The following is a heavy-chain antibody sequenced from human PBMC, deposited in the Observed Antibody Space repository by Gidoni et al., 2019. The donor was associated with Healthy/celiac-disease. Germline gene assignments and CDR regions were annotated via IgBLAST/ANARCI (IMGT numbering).Heavy chain of an antibody. CDR2: ISWNSGSI. J-gene: IGHJ3*02. CDR1: GFTFDDYA. D-gene: IGHD6-19*01. V-gene: IGHV3-9*01. Sequence: EVQLVESGGGLVQPGRYLRLSCAASGFTFDDYAMHWVRQAPGKGLEWVSGISWNSGSIGYADSVKGRFTISRDNAKNSLYLQMNSLRAEDTALYYCAKDIRSGWYIDAFDIWGQGTMVTVSS. CDR3: AKDIRSGWYIDAFDI.